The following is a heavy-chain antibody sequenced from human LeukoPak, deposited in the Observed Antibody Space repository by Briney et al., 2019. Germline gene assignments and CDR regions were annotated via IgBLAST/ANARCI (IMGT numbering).Heavy chain of an antibody. Sequence: GGSLRLSCAASGFTFSSYGMHWVRQAPGKGLEWVAVIWYDGSNKYYADSVKGRFTISRDNSKNTLYLQMNSLRAEDTAVYYCAKDRGSWYERDALDIWGQGTMVTVSS. CDR1: GFTFSSYG. D-gene: IGHD6-13*01. CDR3: AKDRGSWYERDALDI. J-gene: IGHJ3*02. CDR2: IWYDGSNK. V-gene: IGHV3-33*06.